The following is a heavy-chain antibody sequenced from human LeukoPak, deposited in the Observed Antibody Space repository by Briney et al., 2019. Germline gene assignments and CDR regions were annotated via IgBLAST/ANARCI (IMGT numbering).Heavy chain of an antibody. CDR2: IRSKAYGGTT. D-gene: IGHD6-19*01. J-gene: IGHJ4*02. CDR3: TREHGLYSSGWYLDY. Sequence: QPGRALRLSCTASGFTFGDYAMSWFRQAPGEGVEWVGFIRSKAYGGTTEYAASVKGRFNISKDDSKSIAYLHMNSLKTEATAVYYCTREHGLYSSGWYLDYSGQATLLTVSS. CDR1: GFTFGDYA. V-gene: IGHV3-49*03.